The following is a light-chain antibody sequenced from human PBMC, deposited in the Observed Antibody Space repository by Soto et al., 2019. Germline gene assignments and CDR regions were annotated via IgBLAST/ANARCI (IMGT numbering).Light chain of an antibody. CDR2: EAT. J-gene: IGLJ3*02. CDR1: SIDIGRYNL. Sequence: QSALTQPASVSGSPGQSITISCTGTSIDIGRYNLVSWNQQHPGKPPKLMIYEATKRPSGVSNRFSGSKSGNTASLTISGLQAEDEADYYCSLYASTNTFMFGGGTKLTVL. CDR3: SLYASTNTFM. V-gene: IGLV2-23*02.